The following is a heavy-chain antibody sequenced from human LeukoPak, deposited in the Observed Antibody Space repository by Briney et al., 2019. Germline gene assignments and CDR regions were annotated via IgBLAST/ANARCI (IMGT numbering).Heavy chain of an antibody. CDR3: ARGRYYYDSSGYYYEDY. CDR1: GYTFTSYY. D-gene: IGHD3-22*01. CDR2: INPSGGST. V-gene: IGHV1-46*01. J-gene: IGHJ4*02. Sequence: ASVKVSFKASGYTFTSYYMHWVRQAPGQGLELMGIINPSGGSTSDAQKFQGRVTMTRDTSTSTVYMELSSLRSEDTAVYYCARGRYYYDSSGYYYEDYWGQGTLVTVSS.